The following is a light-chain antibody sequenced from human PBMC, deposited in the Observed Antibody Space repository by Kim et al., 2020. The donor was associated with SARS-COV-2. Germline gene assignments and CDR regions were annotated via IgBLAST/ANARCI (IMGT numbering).Light chain of an antibody. CDR1: QSISNY. J-gene: IGKJ4*01. V-gene: IGKV1-39*01. CDR2: AAS. CDR3: QQSYSTPQLT. Sequence: SVGARVTITCRASQSISNYLNWYQQKPGKAPELLIYAASSLQSGVPSRFSGSGSGTDFTLTISSLQPEDFATYYCQQSYSTPQLTFGGGTKVDIK.